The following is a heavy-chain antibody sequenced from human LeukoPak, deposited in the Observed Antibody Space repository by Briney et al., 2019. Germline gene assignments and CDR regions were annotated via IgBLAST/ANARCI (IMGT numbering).Heavy chain of an antibody. CDR1: GGSIRSYY. J-gene: IGHJ3*02. CDR2: TYYTGST. V-gene: IGHV4-59*08. D-gene: IGHD4-17*01. CDR3: ARRSGDYGAFDI. Sequence: SETLSLTCTVSGGSIRSYYWSWIRQPPGKGLDWIGYTYYTGSTNYNPSLKSRVTISVDTSKTQFSLKLSSVTAADTAVYYCARRSGDYGAFDIWGQGTMVTVSS.